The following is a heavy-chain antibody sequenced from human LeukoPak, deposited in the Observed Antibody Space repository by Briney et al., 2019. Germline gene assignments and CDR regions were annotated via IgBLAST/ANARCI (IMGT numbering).Heavy chain of an antibody. Sequence: SETLSLTCTVSGGSISSYYWSWIRQPPGKGLEWIGYIYYSGSTNYNPSLKSRVTISVDTSKNQFSLKLSSVTAADTAVYYCAREGSYYYGMDVWGQGTTVTVSS. CDR2: IYYSGST. V-gene: IGHV4-59*12. CDR3: AREGSYYYGMDV. J-gene: IGHJ6*02. CDR1: GGSISSYY. D-gene: IGHD2-15*01.